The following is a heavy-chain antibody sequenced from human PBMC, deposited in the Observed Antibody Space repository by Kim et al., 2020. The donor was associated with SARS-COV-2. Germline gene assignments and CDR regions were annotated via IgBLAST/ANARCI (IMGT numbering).Heavy chain of an antibody. V-gene: IGHV3-21*01. CDR3: ARGYSGYDNFFDY. D-gene: IGHD5-12*01. Sequence: YADSVKGRFTISRDNAKKSLYLQMNSLTAEDTAVYYCARGYSGYDNFFDYWGQGTLVTVSS. J-gene: IGHJ4*02.